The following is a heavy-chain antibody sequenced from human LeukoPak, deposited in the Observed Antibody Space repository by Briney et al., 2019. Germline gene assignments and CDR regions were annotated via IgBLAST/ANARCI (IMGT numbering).Heavy chain of an antibody. J-gene: IGHJ4*02. CDR1: GFTFSSYA. CDR3: AKSGVREQRNFDY. D-gene: IGHD1/OR15-1a*01. CDR2: ISGSGGST. Sequence: GGSLRLSCAASGFTFSSYAMRWVRQAPGKGLDWVSAISGSGGSTYYADSVKGRFTISRDNSKNTLYLQMNSLRAEDTAAYYCAKSGVREQRNFDYWGQGALVTVSS. V-gene: IGHV3-23*01.